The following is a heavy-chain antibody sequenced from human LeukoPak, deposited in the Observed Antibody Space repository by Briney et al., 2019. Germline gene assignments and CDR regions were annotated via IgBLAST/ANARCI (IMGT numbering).Heavy chain of an antibody. V-gene: IGHV4-39*01. CDR1: GGSISSSSYY. CDR3: ANILGYYDSSGYYYFRYYYYYMDV. D-gene: IGHD3-22*01. Sequence: PSETLSLTCTVSGGSISSSSYYWGWIRQPPGKGLEWIGSICYSGSTCYNPSLKSRVTISVDTSKNQFSLKLSSVTAADTAVYYCANILGYYDSSGYYYFRYYYYYMDVWGKGTTVTVSS. CDR2: ICYSGST. J-gene: IGHJ6*03.